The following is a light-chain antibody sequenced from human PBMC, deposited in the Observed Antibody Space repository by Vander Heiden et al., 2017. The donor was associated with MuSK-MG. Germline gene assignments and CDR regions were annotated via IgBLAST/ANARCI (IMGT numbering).Light chain of an antibody. CDR1: TSNIGNNY. CDR2: DND. J-gene: IGLJ3*02. CDR3: GTWDTSLSAWV. V-gene: IGLV1-51*01. Sequence: QSVFTPPPSVSSAPGQKVTIPCSGSTSNIGNNYVSWYQHFPGTAPKVLIYDNDDRRSEVPDRFSASKSGTSATLAITGLQTADEADYYCGTWDTSLSAWVFGGGTKLTVL.